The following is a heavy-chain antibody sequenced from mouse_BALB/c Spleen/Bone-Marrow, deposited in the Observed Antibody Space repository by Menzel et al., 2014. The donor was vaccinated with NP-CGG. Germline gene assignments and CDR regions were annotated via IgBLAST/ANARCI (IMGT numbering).Heavy chain of an antibody. CDR1: GYTFTSYW. CDR3: ASEGYDYYFDY. D-gene: IGHD2-14*01. V-gene: IGHV1-69*02. Sequence: VQLLESGAELVKPGAPVKLSCKASGYTFTSYWMNWVKQRPGRGLEWIGRIDPSDSETHYNQKFKDKAALTVDKSPSTAYIQLSSLTSEDSAVYYCASEGYDYYFDYWGQGTTLTVSS. CDR2: IDPSDSET. J-gene: IGHJ2*01.